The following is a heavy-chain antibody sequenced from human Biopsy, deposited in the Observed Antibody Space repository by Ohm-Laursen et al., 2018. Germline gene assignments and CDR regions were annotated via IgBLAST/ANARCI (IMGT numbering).Heavy chain of an antibody. CDR1: GFMFSASW. Sequence: GSLGLSCTASGFMFSASWMSWVRQAPGKGLEWVANINPDGSVKYFADSVKGRFTISRDNAENSMYLQMSSLTVDDTAVYYCARDERWGQGTLVTVSS. V-gene: IGHV3-7*01. D-gene: IGHD5-24*01. CDR3: ARDER. J-gene: IGHJ4*02. CDR2: INPDGSVK.